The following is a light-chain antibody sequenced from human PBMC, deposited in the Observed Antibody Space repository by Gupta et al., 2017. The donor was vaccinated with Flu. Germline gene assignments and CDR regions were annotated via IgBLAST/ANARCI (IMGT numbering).Light chain of an antibody. Sequence: EIVLTQSPATLSLSPGERATLSCRASQSVSSYLAWYQQKPGQAPRLLIYDASNRATGIPARFSGSGDGTDFTLTISSLEPEDFAVYYCQQRSNGPPAFTFGHGTKVDIK. J-gene: IGKJ3*01. CDR2: DAS. V-gene: IGKV3-11*01. CDR3: QQRSNGPPAFT. CDR1: QSVSSY.